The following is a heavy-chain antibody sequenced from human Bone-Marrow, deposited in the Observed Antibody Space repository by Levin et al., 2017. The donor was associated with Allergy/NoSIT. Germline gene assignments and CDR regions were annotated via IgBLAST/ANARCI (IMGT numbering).Heavy chain of an antibody. V-gene: IGHV4-61*01. CDR2: AHYSGST. CDR3: ARVAPAFTSSWDHPILD. CDR1: GDSVSSGTSY. Sequence: KPSENLSLTCTVSGDSVSSGTSYWSWIRQPPGKGLEWIGYAHYSGSTKYNPSLKSRLTLSVDMSKNQFSLTLTSVTAADTAVYWCARVAPAFTSSWDHPILDWGRGTLVTVSS. D-gene: IGHD6-13*01. J-gene: IGHJ4*02.